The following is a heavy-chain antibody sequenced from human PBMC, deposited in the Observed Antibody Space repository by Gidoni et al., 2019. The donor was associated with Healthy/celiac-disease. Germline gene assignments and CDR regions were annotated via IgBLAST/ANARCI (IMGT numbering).Heavy chain of an antibody. Sequence: QVQLQESGPGLVTPSETLSLTCTVSGGSISSYYWSWIRQPPGKGLEWIGYIYYSGSTNYNPSLKSRVTISVDTSKNQFSLKLSSVTAADTAVYYCASGDYGDYGAVDIWGQGTMVTVSS. J-gene: IGHJ3*02. CDR1: GGSISSYY. V-gene: IGHV4-59*01. CDR2: IYYSGST. D-gene: IGHD4-17*01. CDR3: ASGDYGDYGAVDI.